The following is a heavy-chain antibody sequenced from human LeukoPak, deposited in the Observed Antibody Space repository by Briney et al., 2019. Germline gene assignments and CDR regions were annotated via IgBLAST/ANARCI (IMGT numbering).Heavy chain of an antibody. CDR1: GGSISSYY. CDR3: ARVWGSYRDNSYYFDY. Sequence: PSETLSLTCTVSGGSISSYYWSWIRQPAGKGLEWIGRIYTSGSTNYNPSLKSRVTMSVDTSKNQFSLKLSSVTAADTAVYYCARVWGSYRDNSYYFDYWGQGTLVTVSS. CDR2: IYTSGST. J-gene: IGHJ4*02. V-gene: IGHV4-4*07. D-gene: IGHD3-16*02.